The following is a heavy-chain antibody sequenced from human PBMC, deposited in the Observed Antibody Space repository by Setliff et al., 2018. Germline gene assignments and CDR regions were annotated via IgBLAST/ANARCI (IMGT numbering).Heavy chain of an antibody. CDR3: ARKLWSSGWIDAFDI. J-gene: IGHJ3*02. CDR1: GYSFTDYW. V-gene: IGHV5-51*01. Sequence: PGESLKISCKGSGYSFTDYWIAWVRQTPGKGLEWMGIIYPGDSHTRYSPSFQGQVTMSADKSINTAYLQWSNLKASDTAMYYCARKLWSSGWIDAFDIWGQGTMVTVSS. CDR2: IYPGDSHT. D-gene: IGHD6-19*01.